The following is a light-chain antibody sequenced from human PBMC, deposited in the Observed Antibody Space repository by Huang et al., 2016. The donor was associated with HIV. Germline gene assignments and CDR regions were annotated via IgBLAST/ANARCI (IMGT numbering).Light chain of an antibody. V-gene: IGKV1-5*03. Sequence: DIQMTQSPSTLSASVGDRVTLTCRSSQSISSWLAWYQQKPGKAPKLLIYKAYSLESGVPSRFSGSGSGTEFTLTISSLQPDDFATYYCQQYNSYSSLTFGGGTKVEIK. CDR3: QQYNSYSSLT. J-gene: IGKJ4*01. CDR1: QSISSW. CDR2: KAY.